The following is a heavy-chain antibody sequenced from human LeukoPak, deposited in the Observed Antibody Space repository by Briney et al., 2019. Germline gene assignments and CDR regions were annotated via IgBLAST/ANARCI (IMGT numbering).Heavy chain of an antibody. V-gene: IGHV4-30-2*01. D-gene: IGHD2-2*01. Sequence: SETLSLTCTVSGVSISSGGYYWRWIRQPPGKGLEWIGYIYHSGSTYYNPSLKSRVTISVDRSKNQFSLKLSSVTAADTAVYYCARDKKVVPAATTPCGLDLWGQGTLVTVSS. CDR3: ARDKKVVPAATTPCGLDL. J-gene: IGHJ4*02. CDR2: IYHSGST. CDR1: GVSISSGGYY.